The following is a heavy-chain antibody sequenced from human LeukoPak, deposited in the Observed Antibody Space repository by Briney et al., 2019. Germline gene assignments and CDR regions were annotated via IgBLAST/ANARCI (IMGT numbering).Heavy chain of an antibody. CDR3: ARSVRGAMSGYYYYMDV. CDR1: GGSISSGSYY. V-gene: IGHV4-61*02. CDR2: IYTSGST. D-gene: IGHD3-10*01. J-gene: IGHJ6*03. Sequence: SETLSLTCTVSGGSISSGSYYWSWIRQPAGKGLEWIGRIYTSGSTNYNPSLKSRVTISVDTSKNQFSLKLSSVTAADTAVYYCARSVRGAMSGYYYYMDVWGKGTTVAISS.